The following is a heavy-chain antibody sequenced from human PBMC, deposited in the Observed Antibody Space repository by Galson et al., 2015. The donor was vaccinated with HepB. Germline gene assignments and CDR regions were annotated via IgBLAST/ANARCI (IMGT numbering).Heavy chain of an antibody. J-gene: IGHJ3*02. Sequence: SLRLSCAASGFTFSSYGMHWVRQAPGKGLEWVAVISYDGSNKYYADSVKGRFTISRDNSKNTLYLQMNSLRAEDTAVYYCAKDSGGSGSYPTDIWGQGTMVTVSS. CDR3: AKDSGGSGSYPTDI. CDR2: ISYDGSNK. CDR1: GFTFSSYG. V-gene: IGHV3-30*18. D-gene: IGHD1-26*01.